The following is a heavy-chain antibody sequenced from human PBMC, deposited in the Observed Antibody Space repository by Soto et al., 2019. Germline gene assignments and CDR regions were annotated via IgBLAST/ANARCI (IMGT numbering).Heavy chain of an antibody. Sequence: GSGPTLVNPTQTLTLTCTFSGFSLSTSGVGVGWIRQPPGKALEWLALIYWDDDKRYSPSLKSRLTITKDTSKNQVVLTMTNMDPVDTATYYCAHRAYYYDSSGYYDPHYFDYWGQGTLVTVSS. J-gene: IGHJ4*02. CDR3: AHRAYYYDSSGYYDPHYFDY. V-gene: IGHV2-5*02. D-gene: IGHD3-22*01. CDR1: GFSLSTSGVG. CDR2: IYWDDDK.